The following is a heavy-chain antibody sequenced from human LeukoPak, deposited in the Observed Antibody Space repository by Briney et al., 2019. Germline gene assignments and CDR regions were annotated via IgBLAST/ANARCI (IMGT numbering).Heavy chain of an antibody. D-gene: IGHD5-24*01. CDR1: GYTFTNYY. CDR3: AREIGPIQLHLWGSAFDY. J-gene: IGHJ4*02. Sequence: VSVKVSCKASGYTFTNYYIHWVRQAPGQGLEWMGIINPGGRSTSYAQKFQGRVTMTRDTSTSTVYMELSSLRSEDTAVYYCAREIGPIQLHLWGSAFDYWGQGTLVTVSS. V-gene: IGHV1-46*01. CDR2: INPGGRST.